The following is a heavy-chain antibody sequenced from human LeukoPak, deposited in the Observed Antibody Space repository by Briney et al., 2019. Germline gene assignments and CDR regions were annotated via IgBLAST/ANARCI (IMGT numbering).Heavy chain of an antibody. Sequence: SQTLSLTCTVSGGSISSGGYYWSWIRQHPGKGLEWIGYIYYSGSTYYNPSLKSRVTISVDTSKNQFSLKLSSVTAADTAVYYCARGRFGELFLFHWGQGTLVTVSS. CDR1: GGSISSGGYY. CDR3: ARGRFGELFLFH. D-gene: IGHD3-10*01. V-gene: IGHV4-31*03. CDR2: IYYSGST. J-gene: IGHJ4*02.